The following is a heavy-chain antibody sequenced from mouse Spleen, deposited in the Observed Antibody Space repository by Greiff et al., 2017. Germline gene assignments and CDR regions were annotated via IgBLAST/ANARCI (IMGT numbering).Heavy chain of an antibody. CDR2: INPNNGGT. CDR1: GYTFTDYN. V-gene: IGHV1-18*01. CDR3: ARKGSTMITTAWFAY. J-gene: IGHJ3*01. D-gene: IGHD2-4*01. Sequence: VQLQQSGPELVKPGASVKIPCKASGYTFTDYNMDWVKQSHGKSLEWIGDINPNNGGTIYNQKFKGKATLTVDKSSSTAYMELRSLTSEDTAVYYCARKGSTMITTAWFAYWGQGTLVTVSA.